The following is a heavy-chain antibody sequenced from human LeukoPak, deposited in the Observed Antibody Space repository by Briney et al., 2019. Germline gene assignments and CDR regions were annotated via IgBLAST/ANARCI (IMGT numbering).Heavy chain of an antibody. Sequence: ASVKVSCKASGYTFTSCDINWVRQATGQGLEWMGWMNPNSGDTGYAQNFQGRVTITRDTSITTAYMELSSLRSEDTAVYYCAVDYYDSSGYYPAYYWGQGTLVTVSS. D-gene: IGHD3-22*01. CDR2: MNPNSGDT. CDR3: AVDYYDSSGYYPAYY. V-gene: IGHV1-8*01. CDR1: GYTFTSCD. J-gene: IGHJ4*02.